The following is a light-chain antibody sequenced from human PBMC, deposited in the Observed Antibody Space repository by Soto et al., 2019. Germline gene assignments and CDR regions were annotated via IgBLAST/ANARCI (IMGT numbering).Light chain of an antibody. Sequence: QSALTQPRSVSGSPGQSVTISCTGTSSDVGAYNYVSWYQQHPGRAPKLMIYDVNKRPSGVPDRFSGSKSGNTASLTISGLQAEDEADYYCQSYDSGVTGSVFGTGTKVTVL. CDR2: DVN. CDR3: QSYDSGVTGSV. J-gene: IGLJ1*01. V-gene: IGLV2-11*01. CDR1: SSDVGAYNY.